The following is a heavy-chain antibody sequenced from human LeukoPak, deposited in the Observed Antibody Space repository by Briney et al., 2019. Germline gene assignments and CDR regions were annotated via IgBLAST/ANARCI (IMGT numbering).Heavy chain of an antibody. J-gene: IGHJ4*02. Sequence: SETLSLTCTVSGGAFSSNSFYWAWIRQPPGKGLEWIGSIYYSGSTYYNPSLKSRVTISVDTSKNQFSLKLSSVTAADTAVYYCASLSGGTGWYLFDYWGQGTLVTVSS. D-gene: IGHD6-19*01. V-gene: IGHV4-39*01. CDR2: IYYSGST. CDR1: GGAFSSNSFY. CDR3: ASLSGGTGWYLFDY.